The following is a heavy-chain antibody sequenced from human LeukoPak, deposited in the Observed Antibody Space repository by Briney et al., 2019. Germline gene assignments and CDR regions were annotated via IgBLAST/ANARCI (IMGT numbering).Heavy chain of an antibody. V-gene: IGHV3-23*01. CDR3: AKGKNYDFWSGYYLYYFDY. Sequence: PGGSLRLSCAASGFTFSSYAMSWVRQAPGKGLEWVSAISGSGGSTYYADSVKGRFTISRDNSKNTLYLQMNSLRAEDTAVYYCAKGKNYDFWSGYYLYYFDYWGQGTLVTVSS. J-gene: IGHJ4*02. D-gene: IGHD3-3*01. CDR2: ISGSGGST. CDR1: GFTFSSYA.